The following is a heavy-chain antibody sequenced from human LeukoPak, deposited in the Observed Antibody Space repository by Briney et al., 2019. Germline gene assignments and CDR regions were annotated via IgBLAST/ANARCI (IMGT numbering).Heavy chain of an antibody. CDR3: ARSASTDGDYDNGFDY. Sequence: VGPLSLSCTASGFTFSSYGMHRVRQAPGKGLEWVAVIWYDGSNKYYAGSVKGRFTISRDNSKNTLYLQMNSLRAEDTAVYYCARSASTDGDYDNGFDYWGQGTLVTVSS. CDR2: IWYDGSNK. D-gene: IGHD4-17*01. J-gene: IGHJ4*02. CDR1: GFTFSSYG. V-gene: IGHV3-33*01.